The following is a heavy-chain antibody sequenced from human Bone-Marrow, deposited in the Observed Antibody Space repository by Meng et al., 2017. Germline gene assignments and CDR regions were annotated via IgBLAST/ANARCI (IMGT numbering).Heavy chain of an antibody. CDR3: ARGQTKIYGEYAFDY. Sequence: SESLSLTCAVSGYSISSGYYWGWIRQPPGKGLEWIGSIYHSGSTYYNPSLKSRVTISVDTYKNQFSLKLSSVTAADTAVYYCARGQTKIYGEYAFDYWGQGTLVTVSS. CDR2: IYHSGST. D-gene: IGHD4-17*01. J-gene: IGHJ4*02. V-gene: IGHV4-38-2*01. CDR1: GYSISSGYY.